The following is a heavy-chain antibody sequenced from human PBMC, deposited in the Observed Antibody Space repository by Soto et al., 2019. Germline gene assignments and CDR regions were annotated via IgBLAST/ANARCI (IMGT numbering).Heavy chain of an antibody. CDR1: GFTFSSYE. CDR2: ISSSGSTI. CDR3: ARKPRYYYYGMDV. Sequence: EVQLVESGGGLVQPGGSLRLSCAASGFTFSSYEMNWVRQAPGKGLEWVSYISSSGSTIYYADSVKGRFTTSRDNAKNSLYLQMNSLRAEDTAVYYCARKPRYYYYGMDVWGQGTTVTVSS. V-gene: IGHV3-48*03. J-gene: IGHJ6*02.